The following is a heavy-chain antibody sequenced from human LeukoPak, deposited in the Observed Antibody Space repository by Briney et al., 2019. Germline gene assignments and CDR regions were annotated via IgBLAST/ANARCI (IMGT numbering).Heavy chain of an antibody. J-gene: IGHJ5*02. Sequence: SETLCLTCTVSGGSISSFYCSWIRQPPGKGLEWIGYIYNSGNTNYNPSLKSRVTMSLDTSKNQFSLMLSSVTAADTAVYYCARLKDPQISYNWFDPWGQGTLVTVSS. CDR1: GGSISSFY. CDR2: IYNSGNT. V-gene: IGHV4-4*09. CDR3: ARLKDPQISYNWFDP. D-gene: IGHD3-16*02.